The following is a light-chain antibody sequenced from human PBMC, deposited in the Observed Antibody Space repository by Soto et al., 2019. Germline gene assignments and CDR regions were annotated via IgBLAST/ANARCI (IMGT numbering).Light chain of an antibody. Sequence: SYELTQPPSVSVAPGNTARITCGGNNIGSKSVHWYQQKPGQAPVLVIYYDSDRPSGIPERFSGSNSGNTATLTIRRVEAGDEADYYCQVWDSSSDHPYVFGTGTKLTVL. CDR1: NIGSKS. CDR2: YDS. J-gene: IGLJ1*01. V-gene: IGLV3-21*04. CDR3: QVWDSSSDHPYV.